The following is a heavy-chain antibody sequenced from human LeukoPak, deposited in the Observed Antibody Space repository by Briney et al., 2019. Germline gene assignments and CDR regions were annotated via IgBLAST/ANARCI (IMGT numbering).Heavy chain of an antibody. V-gene: IGHV3-23*01. CDR2: INSAGST. Sequence: GGSLRLSCAASGFTFSSYAMSWVRQAPGKGLEWVSAINSAGSTYYGDSVRGRFTISRDNSKNVLHLQMNSLRAEDTALYYCAKDPAVYYYDSSGYYSDYFDYWGQGTLVTVSS. D-gene: IGHD3-22*01. CDR1: GFTFSSYA. J-gene: IGHJ4*02. CDR3: AKDPAVYYYDSSGYYSDYFDY.